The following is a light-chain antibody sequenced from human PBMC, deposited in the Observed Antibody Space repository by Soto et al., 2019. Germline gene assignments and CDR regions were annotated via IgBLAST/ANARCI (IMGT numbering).Light chain of an antibody. J-gene: IGKJ1*01. CDR3: QQANSVPWT. V-gene: IGKV1-12*01. CDR1: QGISSW. Sequence: DIQMTQSPSSVSASVGDRVTITCRASQGISSWLAWYQQNTGKAPKLLIYAASSLKSGVPSRFSGSGFGKDFTISICSLQPPDFEIYYCQQANSVPWTFGPGTELDI. CDR2: AAS.